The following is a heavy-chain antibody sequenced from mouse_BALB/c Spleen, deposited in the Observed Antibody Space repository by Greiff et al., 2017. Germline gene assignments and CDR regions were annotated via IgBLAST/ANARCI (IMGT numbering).Heavy chain of an antibody. CDR2: IFPGTGTT. J-gene: IGHJ2*01. Sequence: QVQLQQSGAELVKPGASVKLSCKTSGYTFTSYWIQWVKQRPGQGLGWIGEIFPGTGTTYYNEKFKGKATLTIDTSSSTAYMQLSSLTSEDSAVYFCARKEEGFDYGGKGTTHTVPS. CDR3: ARKEEGFDY. CDR1: GYTFTSYW. V-gene: IGHV1S132*01.